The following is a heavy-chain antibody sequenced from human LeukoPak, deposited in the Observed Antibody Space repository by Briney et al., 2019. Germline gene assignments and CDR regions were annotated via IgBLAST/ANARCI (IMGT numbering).Heavy chain of an antibody. J-gene: IGHJ3*02. Sequence: ASVKVSCKASGYTFTSYDINWVRQVTGQGLEWVGWFNPNSNSAGYAQNFQGRVTITGDTSMTTAYMELTSLRSEDTAVYYCARVISGFWTGYYDPFDIWGQGTMVTVSS. CDR2: FNPNSNSA. CDR1: GYTFTSYD. D-gene: IGHD3/OR15-3a*01. CDR3: ARVISGFWTGYYDPFDI. V-gene: IGHV1-8*03.